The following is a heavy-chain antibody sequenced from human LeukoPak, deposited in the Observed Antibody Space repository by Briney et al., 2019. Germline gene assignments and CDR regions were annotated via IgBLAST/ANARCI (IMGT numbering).Heavy chain of an antibody. J-gene: IGHJ4*02. CDR2: IYYSGST. CDR3: ARDRSVEQLWLPYPEYYFDY. D-gene: IGHD5-18*01. V-gene: IGHV4-39*07. Sequence: SETLSLTCTVSGGSISSSSYYWCWIRQPPGKGLEWIGSIYYSGSTYYNPSLKSRVTISVDTSKNQFSLKLSSVTAADTAVYYCARDRSVEQLWLPYPEYYFDYWGQGTLVTVSS. CDR1: GGSISSSSYY.